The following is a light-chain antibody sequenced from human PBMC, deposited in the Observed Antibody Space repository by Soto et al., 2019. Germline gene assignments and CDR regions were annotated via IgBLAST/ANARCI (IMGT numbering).Light chain of an antibody. CDR3: QQLYSFPLT. CDR2: DAS. Sequence: RFTQSPSFLSASIGDRVTITCRAGQDFSNFLAWYQQKPGRAPKLLMYDASTLQSGVPSRFSGSGSGTEFTLTISSLQPEDFATYYCQQLYSFPLTFGGGTKVDIK. J-gene: IGKJ4*01. CDR1: QDFSNF. V-gene: IGKV1-9*01.